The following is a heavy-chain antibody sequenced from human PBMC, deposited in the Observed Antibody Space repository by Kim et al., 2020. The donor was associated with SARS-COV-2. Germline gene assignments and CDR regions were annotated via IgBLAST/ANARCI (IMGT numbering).Heavy chain of an antibody. CDR3: ARHNLPGDFWSGYYMPAAFDI. V-gene: IGHV4-39*01. D-gene: IGHD3-3*01. CDR1: GGSISSSSYY. CDR2: IYYSGST. Sequence: SETLSLTCTVSGGSISSSSYYWGWIRQPPGKGLEWIGSIYYSGSTYYNPSLKSRVTISVDTSKNQFSLKLSSVTAADTAVYYCARHNLPGDFWSGYYMPAAFDIWGQGTMVTVSS. J-gene: IGHJ3*02.